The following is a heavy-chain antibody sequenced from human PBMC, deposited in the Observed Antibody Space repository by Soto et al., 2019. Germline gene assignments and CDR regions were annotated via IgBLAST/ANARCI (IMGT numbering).Heavy chain of an antibody. CDR2: IYYSGST. V-gene: IGHV4-30-4*01. Sequence: PSETLSLTCTVSGGSISSYYWSWIRQPPGKGLEWIGYIYYSGSTYYNPSLKSRVTISVDTSKNQFSLKLSSVTAADTAVYYCASYCISTSCYDGLDYWGQGTLVTVSS. CDR3: ASYCISTSCYDGLDY. J-gene: IGHJ4*02. D-gene: IGHD2-2*01. CDR1: GGSISSYY.